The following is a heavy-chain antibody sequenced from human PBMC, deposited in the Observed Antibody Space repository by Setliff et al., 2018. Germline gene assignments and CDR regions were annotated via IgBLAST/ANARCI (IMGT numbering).Heavy chain of an antibody. Sequence: GESLKISCAASGFTFSTYWMSWVRQAPGKGLEWVANIKQDGSEKYYVDSVKGRFSISRDNAKNSLYLQMNSLRAEDTAVYYCVRDTTSGWMLTNWGQGTLVTVSS. D-gene: IGHD6-25*01. J-gene: IGHJ4*02. CDR1: GFTFSTYW. CDR2: IKQDGSEK. V-gene: IGHV3-7*01. CDR3: VRDTTSGWMLTN.